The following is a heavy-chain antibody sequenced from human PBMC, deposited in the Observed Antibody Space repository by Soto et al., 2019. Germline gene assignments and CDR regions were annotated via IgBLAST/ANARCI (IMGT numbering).Heavy chain of an antibody. CDR2: IYYSGST. D-gene: IGHD4-17*01. Sequence: QVQLQESGPGLVKPSQTLSLTCTVSGGSISSGDYYWSWIRQPPGKGLEWIGYIYYSGSTYYNPSLKSRVTISVDTSKNQFSLKLSSVTAADTAVYYCASDGDDYGGNSGWFDPWGQGTLVTVSS. CDR3: ASDGDDYGGNSGWFDP. J-gene: IGHJ5*02. V-gene: IGHV4-30-4*01. CDR1: GGSISSGDYY.